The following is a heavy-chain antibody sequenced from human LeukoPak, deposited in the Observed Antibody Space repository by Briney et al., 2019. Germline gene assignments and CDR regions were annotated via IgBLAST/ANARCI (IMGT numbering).Heavy chain of an antibody. V-gene: IGHV4-31*03. CDR1: GGSISSGGYY. CDR2: IYYSGST. Sequence: PSHTLSLPCTVSGGSISSGGYYWSWIPQHPAKGLEWIGYIYYSGSTYYNPSLKSRVTISVDTSKNQFSLKLSSVTAADTAVYYCARDSGYERYFDYWGQGTLVTVSS. J-gene: IGHJ4*02. CDR3: ARDSGYERYFDY. D-gene: IGHD5-12*01.